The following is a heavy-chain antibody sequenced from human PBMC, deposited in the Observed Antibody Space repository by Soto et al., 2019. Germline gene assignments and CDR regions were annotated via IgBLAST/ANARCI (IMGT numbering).Heavy chain of an antibody. CDR1: GYTFTSYG. V-gene: IGHV1-18*01. D-gene: IGHD2-2*01. CDR3: SRDAGDIVVVPAAIDAFDI. Sequence: QVQLVQSGAEVKKPGASVKVSCKASGYTFTSYGISWVRQAPGQGLEWMGWISAYNGNPNYAQKLQGRFTMTTDTTTSTDDMELRSLRSDDTAVYYCSRDAGDIVVVPAAIDAFDIWGQGTMVTASS. J-gene: IGHJ3*02. CDR2: ISAYNGNP.